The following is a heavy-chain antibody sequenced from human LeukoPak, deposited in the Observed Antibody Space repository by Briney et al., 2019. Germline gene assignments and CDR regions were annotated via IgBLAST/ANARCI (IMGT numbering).Heavy chain of an antibody. CDR1: GFTFSNFG. Sequence: PGGSLRLSCTASGFTFSNFGINWVRQAPGKGLEWVSCMDRHTDIYYADSVKGRFTISRDNAKNSLYLQMNSLRTEDTALYYCAKDIYPTMVRVPHYYYGMDVWGQGTTVTVSS. V-gene: IGHV3-21*04. CDR2: MDRHTDI. J-gene: IGHJ6*02. D-gene: IGHD3-10*01. CDR3: AKDIYPTMVRVPHYYYGMDV.